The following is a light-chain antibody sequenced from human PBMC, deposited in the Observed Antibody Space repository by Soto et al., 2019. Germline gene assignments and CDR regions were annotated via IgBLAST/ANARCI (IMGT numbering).Light chain of an antibody. J-gene: IGKJ1*01. V-gene: IGKV3-15*01. CDR2: GAS. Sequence: EIVMTQSPATLSVSPGERATLSCRASQSVSSNLAWYQQKPGQAPRLLIYGASTTATGIPARFSGSGSGTDFTLTISSLQSEDFAVYYCQKYNSAPRTFGQGTKVEIK. CDR3: QKYNSAPRT. CDR1: QSVSSN.